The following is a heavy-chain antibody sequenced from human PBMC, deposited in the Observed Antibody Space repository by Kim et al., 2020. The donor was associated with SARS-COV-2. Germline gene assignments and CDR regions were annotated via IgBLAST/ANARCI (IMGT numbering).Heavy chain of an antibody. CDR3: ASLGYELGIGYYYYGMDV. CDR2: IYYSGST. CDR1: GASISSSSYY. V-gene: IGHV4-39*01. J-gene: IGHJ6*02. D-gene: IGHD3-10*01. Sequence: SETLSLTCTVSGASISSSSYYWGWIRQPPGKGLEWIGSIYYSGSTYYNPSLKSRVTISVDTSKNQFSLKLSSVTAADTAVYYCASLGYELGIGYYYYGMDVWGQGTTVTVSS.